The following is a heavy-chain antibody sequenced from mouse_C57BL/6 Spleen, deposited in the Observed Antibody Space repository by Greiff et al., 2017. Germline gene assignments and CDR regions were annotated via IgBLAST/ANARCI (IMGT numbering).Heavy chain of an antibody. V-gene: IGHV7-3*01. J-gene: IGHJ1*03. CDR3: ARPYYSNYVGYWYFDV. D-gene: IGHD2-5*01. Sequence: EVKLVESGGGLVQPGGSLSLSCAASGFTFTDYYMSWVRQPPGKALEWLGFIRNKANGYTTEYSASVKGRFTISRDNSQSILYLQMNALRAEDSATYYCARPYYSNYVGYWYFDVWGTGTTVTVSS. CDR2: IRNKANGYTT. CDR1: GFTFTDYY.